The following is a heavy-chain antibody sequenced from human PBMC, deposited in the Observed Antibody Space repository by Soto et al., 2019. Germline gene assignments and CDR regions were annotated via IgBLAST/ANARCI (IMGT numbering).Heavy chain of an antibody. CDR1: GFTFSSYA. V-gene: IGHV3-30-3*01. CDR2: ISYDGSNK. D-gene: IGHD1-26*01. Sequence: LRLSCAASGFTFSSYAMHWVRQAPGKGLEWVAVISYDGSNKYYADSVKGRFTISRDNSKNTLYLQMNSLRAEDTAVYYCARSGSYQSYYFDYWGQGTLVTVSS. J-gene: IGHJ4*02. CDR3: ARSGSYQSYYFDY.